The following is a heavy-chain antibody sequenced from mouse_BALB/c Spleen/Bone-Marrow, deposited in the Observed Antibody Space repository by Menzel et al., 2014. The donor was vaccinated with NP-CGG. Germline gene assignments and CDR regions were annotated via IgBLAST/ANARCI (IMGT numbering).Heavy chain of an antibody. CDR1: GFSLTSYD. CDR3: VRGKNLYGTPLAY. Sequence: VMLVESGPGLVAPSQSLSITCTVSGFSLTSYDMNWVRRPPGKGLEWLGVIWTGGGTDYNSAFMSRLSISKDNSKSQVFLKMNSLQTDDTAVYYCVRGKNLYGTPLAYWGQGTLVTVSA. J-gene: IGHJ3*01. V-gene: IGHV2-9-2*01. D-gene: IGHD1-1*01. CDR2: IWTGGGT.